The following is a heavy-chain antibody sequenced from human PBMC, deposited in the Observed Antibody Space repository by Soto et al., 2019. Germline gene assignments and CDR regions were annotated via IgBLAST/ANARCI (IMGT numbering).Heavy chain of an antibody. CDR2: IYYSGST. Sequence: SETLSLTCTVSGGSISSGDYYWSWIRQPPGKGLEWIGYIYYSGSTYYNPSLKSRVTISVDTSKNQFSLKLSSVTAADMAVYYCARGHYGGNSVDYWGQGTLVTVSS. D-gene: IGHD4-17*01. J-gene: IGHJ4*02. V-gene: IGHV4-30-4*01. CDR1: GGSISSGDYY. CDR3: ARGHYGGNSVDY.